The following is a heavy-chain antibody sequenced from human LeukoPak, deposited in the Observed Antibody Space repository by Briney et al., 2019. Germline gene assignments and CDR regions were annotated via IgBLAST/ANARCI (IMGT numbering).Heavy chain of an antibody. CDR1: GFTFSNAW. V-gene: IGHV3-15*01. D-gene: IGHD3-3*01. J-gene: IGHJ5*02. Sequence: KPGGSLRLSCAASGFTFSNAWMSWVRQAPGKGLEWVGRIKSKTDGGTTDYAAPVKGRFTISRDDSKNTLYLQMNSLKTEDTAVYYCITDPKYYDFWSGPDLYYWFDPWGQGTLVTVSS. CDR3: ITDPKYYDFWSGPDLYYWFDP. CDR2: IKSKTDGGTT.